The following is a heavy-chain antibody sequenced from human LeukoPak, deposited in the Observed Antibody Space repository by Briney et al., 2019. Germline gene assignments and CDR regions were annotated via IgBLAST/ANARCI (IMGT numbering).Heavy chain of an antibody. J-gene: IGHJ4*02. CDR1: GFTFSSYA. D-gene: IGHD4-11*01. CDR2: ISYDGSNK. CDR3: ARDIGGMTTEYYFDH. V-gene: IGHV3-30-3*01. Sequence: GGSLRLSCAASGFTFSSYAMHWVRQAPGKGLEWVAVISYDGSNKYYADSVKGRFTISRDNSKNTLYLQMNSLRAEDTAVYYCARDIGGMTTEYYFDHWGQGTLVTVSS.